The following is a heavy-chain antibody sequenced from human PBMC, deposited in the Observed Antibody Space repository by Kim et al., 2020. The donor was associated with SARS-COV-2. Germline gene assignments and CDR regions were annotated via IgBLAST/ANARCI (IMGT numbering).Heavy chain of an antibody. V-gene: IGHV1-69*13. CDR1: GGTFSSYA. CDR3: ARGRDWGPPHFYYGMDV. D-gene: IGHD3-16*01. CDR2: IIPIFGTA. J-gene: IGHJ6*02. Sequence: SVKVSCKASGGTFSSYAISWVRQAPGQGLEWMGGIIPIFGTANYAQKFQGRVTITADESTSTAYMELSSLRSEDTAVYYCARGRDWGPPHFYYGMDVWGQGTTVTVSS.